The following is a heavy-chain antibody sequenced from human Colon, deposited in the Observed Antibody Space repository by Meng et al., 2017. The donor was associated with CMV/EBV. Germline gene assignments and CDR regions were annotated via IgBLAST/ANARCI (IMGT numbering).Heavy chain of an antibody. Sequence: GGSLRLSCAASGFTVSSNYMSWVRQAPGKGLEWVSVIYSGGSTYYADSVKGRFTISRDNSKNTLYLQMNSLRAEDTAVYYCARRIDFWSGYYSAGGLSNGMDVWGQGTTVTVSS. CDR3: ARRIDFWSGYYSAGGLSNGMDV. D-gene: IGHD3-3*01. CDR1: GFTVSSNY. CDR2: IYSGGST. V-gene: IGHV3-53*01. J-gene: IGHJ6*02.